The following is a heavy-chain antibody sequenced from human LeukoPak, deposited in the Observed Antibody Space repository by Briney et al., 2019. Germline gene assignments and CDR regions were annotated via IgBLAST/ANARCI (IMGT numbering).Heavy chain of an antibody. J-gene: IGHJ4*02. D-gene: IGHD5-18*01. CDR3: ARVIQLWFY. CDR2: IKQDGREK. Sequence: GGSLRLSCAASGFTFSSYWMSCVREAPGRGREWVANIKQDGREKYYVDSVRGRFPISRDNAKNSLYLQMNSLRAEDTVVYYGARVIQLWFYWGQRTLVTVPS. V-gene: IGHV3-7*01. CDR1: GFTFSSYW.